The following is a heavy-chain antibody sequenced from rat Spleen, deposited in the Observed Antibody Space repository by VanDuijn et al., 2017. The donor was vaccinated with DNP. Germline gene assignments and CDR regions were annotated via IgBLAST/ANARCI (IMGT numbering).Heavy chain of an antibody. D-gene: IGHD1-12*03. CDR2: ITNTGGGNT. CDR3: TTTSFYDGFYHPFDY. V-gene: IGHV5-31*01. J-gene: IGHJ2*01. Sequence: EVKLVESGGGLVQPGRSLKLSCAASGFIFSNYWMTWIRQAPGKGLEWVASITNTGGGNTYYRDSVKGRFTLSRDNTKNTLYLQMDSLRSEDTATYYCTTTSFYDGFYHPFDYWGQGVLVTVSS. CDR1: GFIFSNYW.